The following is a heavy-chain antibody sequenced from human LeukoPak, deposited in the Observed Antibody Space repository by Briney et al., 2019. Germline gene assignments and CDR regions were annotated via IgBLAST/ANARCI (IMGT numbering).Heavy chain of an antibody. CDR1: GGSINNYY. V-gene: IGHV4-59*08. D-gene: IGHD3-10*01. J-gene: IGHJ4*02. CDR3: ARTRYYYNSRSYGAPYYFDY. CDR2: IHYSGST. Sequence: SETLSLTCTVSGGSINNYYWSWIRQPPGKGLEWIGYIHYSGSTYYNPSLKSRVTISVDTSKNQFSLKLSSVTAADTAVYYCARTRYYYNSRSYGAPYYFDYWGRGTLVTVSS.